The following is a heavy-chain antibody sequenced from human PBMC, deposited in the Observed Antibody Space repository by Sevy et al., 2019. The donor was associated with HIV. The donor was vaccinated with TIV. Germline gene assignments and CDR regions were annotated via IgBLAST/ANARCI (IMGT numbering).Heavy chain of an antibody. Sequence: GGSLRLSCAASGFSFISYAMNWVRQAPGKGLEWVSAISGSDGATYYADSVKGRFSISRDNSKNTLYLQMYSLRAEDTAVYYCAKDIVAVVGDAFDIWGQGTMVTVSS. CDR2: ISGSDGAT. V-gene: IGHV3-23*01. CDR1: GFSFISYA. D-gene: IGHD2-15*01. J-gene: IGHJ3*02. CDR3: AKDIVAVVGDAFDI.